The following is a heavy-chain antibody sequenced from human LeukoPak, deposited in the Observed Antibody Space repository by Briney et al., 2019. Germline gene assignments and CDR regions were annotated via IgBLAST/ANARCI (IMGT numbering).Heavy chain of an antibody. J-gene: IGHJ3*02. V-gene: IGHV4-31*03. CDR3: ARDPKYYYDSSGYYYEMGAFDI. Sequence: SSETLSLTCTVSGGSISSGGYYWSWIRQHPGKGLEWIGYIYYSGSTYYNPSLKSRVTISVDTSKNQFSLKLSSVTAADTAVYYCARDPKYYYDSSGYYYEMGAFDIWGQGTMVTVSS. D-gene: IGHD3-22*01. CDR1: GGSISSGGYY. CDR2: IYYSGST.